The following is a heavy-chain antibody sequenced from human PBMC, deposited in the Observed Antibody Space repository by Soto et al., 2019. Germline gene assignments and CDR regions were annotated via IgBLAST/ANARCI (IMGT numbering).Heavy chain of an antibody. Sequence: SWEVYCKASGGTFSSYAISWVRPAPGQGLEWMGGIIPIFGTANYAQKFQGRVTITADESTSTAYMELSSLRSEDTAVYYCARRRTYYYDSSGYYYLDYWGQGTLVTVSS. V-gene: IGHV1-69*13. CDR2: IIPIFGTA. CDR1: GGTFSSYA. J-gene: IGHJ4*02. CDR3: ARRRTYYYDSSGYYYLDY. D-gene: IGHD3-22*01.